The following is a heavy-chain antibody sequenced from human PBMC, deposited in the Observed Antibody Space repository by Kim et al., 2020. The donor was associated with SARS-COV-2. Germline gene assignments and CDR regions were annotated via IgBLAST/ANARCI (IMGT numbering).Heavy chain of an antibody. D-gene: IGHD3-10*01. V-gene: IGHV1-3*01. CDR3: ARAFSSGGKYYYGSGSYSDY. CDR2: INAGNGNT. CDR1: GYTFTSYA. J-gene: IGHJ4*02. Sequence: ASVKVSCKASGYTFTSYAMHWVRQAPGQRLEWMGWINAGNGNTKYSQKFQGRVTITRDTSASTAYMELSSLRSEDTAVYYCARAFSSGGKYYYGSGSYSDYWGQGTLVTVSS.